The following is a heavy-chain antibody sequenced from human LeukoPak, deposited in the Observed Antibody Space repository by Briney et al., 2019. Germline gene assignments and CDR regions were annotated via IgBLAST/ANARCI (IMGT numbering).Heavy chain of an antibody. CDR3: ARWKMELERNAFDF. V-gene: IGHV3-7*01. CDR1: GFTFRTYW. CDR2: INQDGSEQ. D-gene: IGHD1-26*01. J-gene: IGHJ3*01. Sequence: PGGSLRLSCAASGFTFRTYWMSWIRQAPGKEREWVADINQDGSEQYYLQSVQRRFTVSTDNAQNAVFLQMTYLRADDTAVYYCARWKMELERNAFDFWGQGTVVTVSS.